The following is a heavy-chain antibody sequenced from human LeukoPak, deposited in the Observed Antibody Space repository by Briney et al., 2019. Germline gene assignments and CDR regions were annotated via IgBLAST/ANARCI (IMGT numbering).Heavy chain of an antibody. CDR1: GGSFSGYY. V-gene: IGHV4-34*01. D-gene: IGHD3-10*01. CDR2: INHSGST. Sequence: SETLSLTCAVYGGSFSGYYWSWIRQPLRKGLEWIGEINHSGSTNYNPSLKSRVTISVDTSKNQFSLKLSSVTAADTAVYYCASRSATEWGTLSELWGQGTLVTVCS. CDR3: ASRSATEWGTLSEL. J-gene: IGHJ4*02.